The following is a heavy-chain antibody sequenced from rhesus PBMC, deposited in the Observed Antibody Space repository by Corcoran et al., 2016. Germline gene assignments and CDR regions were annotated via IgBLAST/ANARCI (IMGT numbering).Heavy chain of an antibody. J-gene: IGHJ4*01. CDR1: GAPISSYS. Sequence: QVQLQESGPGLVKPSETLPLTCVVSGAPISSYSWSWVRPSPGKGLEWIGYISGCSGSTNYNPSLKSRVTISKDTSKNQFSLKVTSVTAADTAVYYCSRGGNYFDSWGQGVLVTVSS. CDR2: ISGCSGST. V-gene: IGHV4-165*01. CDR3: SRGGNYFDS.